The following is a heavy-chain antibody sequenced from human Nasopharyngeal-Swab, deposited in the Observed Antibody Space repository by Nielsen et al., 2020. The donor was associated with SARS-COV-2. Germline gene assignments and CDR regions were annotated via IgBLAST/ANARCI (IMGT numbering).Heavy chain of an antibody. CDR3: AVTNGGLDY. V-gene: IGHV2-5*02. Sequence: SGATLVKPTQTVTLTCTFSGFSLSTSGVGVGWIRQPPGKALEWLALIYWDDDKRYSPSLKSRLTITKDTSKNQVVLTMTNMDPVDTATYYCAVTNGGLDYWGQGTLVTVSS. J-gene: IGHJ4*02. CDR2: IYWDDDK. CDR1: GFSLSTSGVG. D-gene: IGHD4-17*01.